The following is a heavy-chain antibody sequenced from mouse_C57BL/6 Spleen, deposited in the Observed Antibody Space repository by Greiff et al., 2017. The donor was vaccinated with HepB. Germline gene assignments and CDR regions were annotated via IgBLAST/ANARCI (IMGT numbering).Heavy chain of an antibody. J-gene: IGHJ4*01. CDR1: GFSLTSYA. CDR3: ARNYGSSFYYYAMDY. V-gene: IGHV2-9-1*01. Sequence: VQLQQSGPGLVAPSQSLSITCTVSGFSLTSYAISWVRQPPGKGLEWLGVIWTGGGTNYNSALKSRLSISKDNSKSQVFLKMNSLQTDDTARYYCARNYGSSFYYYAMDYWGQGTSVTVSS. CDR2: IWTGGGT. D-gene: IGHD1-1*01.